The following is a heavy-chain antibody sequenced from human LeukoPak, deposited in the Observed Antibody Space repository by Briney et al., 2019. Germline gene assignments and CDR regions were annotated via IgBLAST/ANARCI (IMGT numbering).Heavy chain of an antibody. V-gene: IGHV3-7*03. J-gene: IGHJ3*02. CDR3: ARDRPTADNAFDI. D-gene: IGHD4-17*01. CDR2: IREDGSEK. Sequence: PGGSLRLSYAASGFTFSSYAMSWVRQAPGKGLEWVANIREDGSEKYYVDSVKGRFTISRDSAKNSLYLQMNSLRAEDTAVYYCARDRPTADNAFDIWGQGTMVTVSS. CDR1: GFTFSSYA.